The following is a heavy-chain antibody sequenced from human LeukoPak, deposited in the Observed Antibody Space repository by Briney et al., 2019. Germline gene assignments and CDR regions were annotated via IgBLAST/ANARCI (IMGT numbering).Heavy chain of an antibody. CDR1: GDSVSSNSAA. J-gene: IGHJ4*02. Sequence: SQTLSLTCAISGDSVSSNSAAWNWIRQSPSRGLEWLGRTYYRSRWYNDYAVSVKSRITINPDTSKNQFSLQLNSVTPEDTAVYYCARAGGRQRGDYNLGNFDYWGQGTLVTVSS. CDR2: TYYRSRWYN. CDR3: ARAGGRQRGDYNLGNFDY. D-gene: IGHD5-24*01. V-gene: IGHV6-1*01.